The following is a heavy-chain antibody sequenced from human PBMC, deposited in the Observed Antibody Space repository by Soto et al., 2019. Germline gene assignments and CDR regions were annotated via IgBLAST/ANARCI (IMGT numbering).Heavy chain of an antibody. J-gene: IGHJ6*02. CDR2: IKEDGSEK. CDR3: AGDPAPVGYRGLDV. CDR1: GFTFSSSW. Sequence: GESLKISCAASGFTFSSSWMTWVRQAPGKGLAWAANIKEDGSEKYYVDSVKGRFTISRDNTNESLYLQMNSLRAEDTAVYYCAGDPAPVGYRGLDVWGQGTTVTVSS. D-gene: IGHD5-12*01. V-gene: IGHV3-7*01.